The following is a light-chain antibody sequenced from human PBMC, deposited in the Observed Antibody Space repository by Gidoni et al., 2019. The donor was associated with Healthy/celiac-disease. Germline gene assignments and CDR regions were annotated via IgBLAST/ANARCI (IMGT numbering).Light chain of an antibody. CDR2: DDG. Sequence: SYVLTPPPSVSVAPGQTARITCWGNNIGSKSGHWYQQKPGQAPVLVVYDDGARPSGIPERFSGSNSGNTATLTISRVEAGDEADYYCQVWDSSSDHWVFGGGTKLTVL. V-gene: IGLV3-21*02. CDR3: QVWDSSSDHWV. CDR1: NIGSKS. J-gene: IGLJ3*02.